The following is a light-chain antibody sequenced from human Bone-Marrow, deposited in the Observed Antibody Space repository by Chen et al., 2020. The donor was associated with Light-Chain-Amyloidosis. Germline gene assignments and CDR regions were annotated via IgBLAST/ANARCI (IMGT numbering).Light chain of an antibody. CDR2: GAS. J-gene: IGKJ5*01. V-gene: IGKV3-20*01. CDR1: QSVTSSY. Sequence: ELVLTQSPGTLSLSPGERATLSCRASQSVTSSYLAWYQQKPGQAPRLLIYGASNRATGIPDRFSGSGSGTDFTLTISSLEPEDFAVYFCQQYGSRITFGQGTRLEIK. CDR3: QQYGSRIT.